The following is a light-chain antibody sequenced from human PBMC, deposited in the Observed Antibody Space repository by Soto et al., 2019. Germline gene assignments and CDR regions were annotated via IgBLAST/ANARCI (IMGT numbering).Light chain of an antibody. CDR1: QSVSSN. V-gene: IGKV3-15*01. CDR3: QQYNNWPP. Sequence: EIVMTQSPATLSVPPGERATLSCRASQSVSSNLAWYQQKPGQAPRLLIYGASTRATGIPARFSGSGSGTEFTLTISSLQSEDFAVYYCQQYNNWPPFGQGTKVDIK. CDR2: GAS. J-gene: IGKJ1*01.